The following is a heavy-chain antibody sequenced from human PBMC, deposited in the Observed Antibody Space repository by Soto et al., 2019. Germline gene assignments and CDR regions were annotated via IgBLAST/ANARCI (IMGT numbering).Heavy chain of an antibody. J-gene: IGHJ4*02. CDR3: ANRLGSSGQIDY. CDR2: IYWNDDK. V-gene: IGHV2-5*01. CDR1: GFSLSTSGVS. D-gene: IGHD3-22*01. Sequence: QITLKESGPTLVKPTQTLTLTCTFSGFSLSTSGVSVGWIRQPPGKALEWLALIYWNDDKRYSPSLKTRLTITKDNSKNQVVRTMTNMDPVDKATYCWANRLGSSGQIDYWGQGTLVTVSS.